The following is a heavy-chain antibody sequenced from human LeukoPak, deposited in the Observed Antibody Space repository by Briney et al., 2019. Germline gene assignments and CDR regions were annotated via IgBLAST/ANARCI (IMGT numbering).Heavy chain of an antibody. CDR2: MNPNSGNT. CDR1: GYTFTSYD. J-gene: IGHJ3*02. V-gene: IGHV1-8*01. D-gene: IGHD3-22*01. Sequence: GASVKVSCKASGYTFTSYDINWVRQATGQGLEWMGWMNPNSGNTGYAQKFQGRVTMTRNTSISTAYMELSSLRSEDTAVYYCAVVHGSHYYDSSGRDAFDIWGQGTMVTVSS. CDR3: AVVHGSHYYDSSGRDAFDI.